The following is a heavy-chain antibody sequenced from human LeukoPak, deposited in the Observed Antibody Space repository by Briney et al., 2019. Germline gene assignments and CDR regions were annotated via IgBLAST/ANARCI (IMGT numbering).Heavy chain of an antibody. Sequence: PSETLSLTCTVSGGSISNYYWSWIRQPPGKGLEWIAYNHDSGTTNYNPSLKSRVTTSIDTSKNQFSLKLNSVTPAATAVYYCARSRGGFGDYGSWFDPWGQGTLVTVSS. CDR1: GGSISNYY. D-gene: IGHD4-17*01. J-gene: IGHJ5*02. V-gene: IGHV4-59*01. CDR2: NHDSGTT. CDR3: ARSRGGFGDYGSWFDP.